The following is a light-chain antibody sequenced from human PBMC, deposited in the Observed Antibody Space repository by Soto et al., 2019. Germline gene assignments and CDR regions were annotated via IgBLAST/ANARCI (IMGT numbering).Light chain of an antibody. CDR2: LEGSGSY. Sequence: QLVLTQSSSASASLGSSVKLTCTLSSGHSSYIIAWHQQQPGKAPRYLMKLEGSGSYNKGSGVPDRFSGSSSGADRYLTISNLQSEDEADYYCETWDSNPPLVFGGGTKLTVL. CDR1: SGHSSYI. J-gene: IGLJ2*01. CDR3: ETWDSNPPLV. V-gene: IGLV4-60*03.